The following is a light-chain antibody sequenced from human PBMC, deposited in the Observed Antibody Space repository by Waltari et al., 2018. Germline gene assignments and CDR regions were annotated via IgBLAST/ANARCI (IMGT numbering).Light chain of an antibody. J-gene: IGLJ2*01. CDR2: EVN. V-gene: IGLV2-23*02. CDR1: GSNLGNDKL. Sequence: QSALPQPASVSGSPGRALTISCTGGGSNLGNDKLISCYQLSPGIDLNLVIFEVNKRPSGASIRFSGAKSGNTASLTISGLQADDEGDYYCCSYAGGGSLIFGGGTKLTV. CDR3: CSYAGGGSLI.